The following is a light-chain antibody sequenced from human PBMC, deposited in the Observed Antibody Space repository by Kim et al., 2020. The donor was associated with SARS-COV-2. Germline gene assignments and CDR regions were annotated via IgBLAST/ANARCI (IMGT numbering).Light chain of an antibody. CDR1: NSNIGRNH. CDR2: DNN. CDR3: GTWDGSLNVAL. Sequence: QSALTQPPSVSAAPGQDVTISCSGSNSNIGRNHVAWYQQFPGTAPKLLIFDNNKRPSGIPDRFSGSRSGPSATLVITGLQTGDDADYYCGTWDGSLNVALFGGGTQLTVL. J-gene: IGLJ2*01. V-gene: IGLV1-51*01.